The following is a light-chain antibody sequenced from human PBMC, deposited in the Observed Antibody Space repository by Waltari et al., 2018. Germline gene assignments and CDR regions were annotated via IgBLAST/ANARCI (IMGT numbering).Light chain of an antibody. J-gene: IGKJ1*01. CDR2: KAS. CDR1: QAIQNW. Sequence: DIQMTQSPSTLSAAVGDRVTFTRRASQAIQNWLAWYQQKPGKAPTVLLYKASILESGVSSRFGGSGSGTEFTLTIDSLQADDSATYYCQQYKSYPGTFRPGTKVDVK. V-gene: IGKV1-5*03. CDR3: QQYKSYPGT.